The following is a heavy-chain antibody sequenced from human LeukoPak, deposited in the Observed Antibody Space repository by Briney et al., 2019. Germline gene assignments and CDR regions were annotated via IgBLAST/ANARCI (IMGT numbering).Heavy chain of an antibody. J-gene: IGHJ4*02. CDR2: IYYGGSP. CDR1: GGSFSSSRYY. V-gene: IGHV4-39*01. CDR3: AIYSGSYSYFDY. D-gene: IGHD1-26*01. Sequence: SETLSLTCTVSGGSFSSSRYYWGWIRQPQGKGLESIGSIYYGGSPYYNPSLRSRVTISVETSKNQISLKLSSVTAADTAVYYCAIYSGSYSYFDYWGQGTLVTVSS.